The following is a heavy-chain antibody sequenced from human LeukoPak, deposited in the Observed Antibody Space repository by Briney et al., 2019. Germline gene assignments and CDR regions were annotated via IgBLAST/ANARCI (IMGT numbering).Heavy chain of an antibody. Sequence: GGSLRLSCVASGFTFSNHWMHWVRQTPEKGPVWVSRIYNDGSKTTYADSVKGRFTISRDNAKNTVYLQMNSLRAEDTAVYYCARDGAYTIDYWGQGTLVTVSS. CDR1: GFTFSNHW. CDR2: IYNDGSKT. CDR3: ARDGAYTIDY. D-gene: IGHD3-16*01. J-gene: IGHJ4*02. V-gene: IGHV3-74*01.